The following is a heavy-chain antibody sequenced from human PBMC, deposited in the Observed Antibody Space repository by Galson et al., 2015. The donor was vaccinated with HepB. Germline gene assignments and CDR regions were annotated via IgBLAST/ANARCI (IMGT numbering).Heavy chain of an antibody. J-gene: IGHJ4*02. CDR2: IYDSGST. V-gene: IGHV4-59*02. CDR3: ADYSSSSYFDY. D-gene: IGHD6-6*01. CDR1: GGSVRGYS. Sequence: LTCTVSGGSVRGYSWTWVRQPPGKGLEWIGYIYDSGSTSYNPSLKSRVTISVDTSKNQFSLKVSSVTAADTAVYYCADYSSSSYFDYWGQGVLVTVSS.